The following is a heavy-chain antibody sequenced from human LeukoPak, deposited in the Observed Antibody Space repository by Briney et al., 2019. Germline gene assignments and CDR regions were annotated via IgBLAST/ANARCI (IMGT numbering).Heavy chain of an antibody. CDR3: ARDGDYKYDFDY. CDR2: ITGSSKSI. V-gene: IGHV3-21*01. Sequence: GGSLRLSCAASGFTFNSSVMHWVRQAPGKGLEWVASITGSSKSIHYADSLKGRFTISRDNSKNSLFLQLKSLRGDDTAFYYCARDGDYKYDFDYWGQGTLVTVSS. J-gene: IGHJ4*02. CDR1: GFTFNSSV. D-gene: IGHD4-17*01.